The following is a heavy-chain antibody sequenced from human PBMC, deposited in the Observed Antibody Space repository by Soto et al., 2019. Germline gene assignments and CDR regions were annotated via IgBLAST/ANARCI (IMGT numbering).Heavy chain of an antibody. CDR1: GFTFSNSD. Sequence: EVQLLESGGGLAQPGGSLRLSCEASGFTFSNSDMCWVRQAPGKGLEWIGSITTGGENSFYADSVKGRFTISRENSKNTLYLKMNRRRVADTAIYFCGKGGGGDHGDWGQGSPVAVSS. CDR2: ITTGGENS. V-gene: IGHV3-23*01. CDR3: GKGGGGDHGD. D-gene: IGHD3-16*01. J-gene: IGHJ4*02.